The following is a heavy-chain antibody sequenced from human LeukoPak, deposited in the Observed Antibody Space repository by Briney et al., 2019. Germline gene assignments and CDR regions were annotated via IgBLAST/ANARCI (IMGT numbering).Heavy chain of an antibody. CDR3: ARGRPTDY. J-gene: IGHJ4*02. CDR1: GGSVSSYY. Sequence: PSETLSLTCTVSGGSVSSYYWNWIRQPPGKGLEWIGYIFYSGSTNYNPSLKSRVTISVDTSKNHFSLKLSSVTAADTAVYYCARGRPTDYWGQGTLVTVSS. V-gene: IGHV4-59*02. CDR2: IFYSGST.